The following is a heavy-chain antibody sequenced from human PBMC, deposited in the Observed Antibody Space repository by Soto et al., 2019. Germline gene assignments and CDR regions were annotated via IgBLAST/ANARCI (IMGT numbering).Heavy chain of an antibody. Sequence: PGASVKVSCKASGYTFTSYDINWVRQATGQGLEWMGWMNPNSGNTGYAQKFQGRVTMTRNTSISTAYMELSSLRSEDTAVYYCASLDTYYDILTGAPDAFDIWGQGTMVTVSS. CDR1: GYTFTSYD. J-gene: IGHJ3*02. D-gene: IGHD3-9*01. CDR3: ASLDTYYDILTGAPDAFDI. CDR2: MNPNSGNT. V-gene: IGHV1-8*01.